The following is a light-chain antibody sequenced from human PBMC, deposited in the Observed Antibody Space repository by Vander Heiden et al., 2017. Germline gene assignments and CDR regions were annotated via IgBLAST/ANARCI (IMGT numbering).Light chain of an antibody. V-gene: IGKV1-39*01. CDR2: GAS. Sequence: DIQMTQSPSSLSASVGDRVTITCRASQTISSYLNWYQQKPGKAPKLLIYGASSLQRGVPSRFSGSGSGTDFTRTISSLQPEDFATYYCQESYSSPTFGQGTKVEIK. J-gene: IGKJ1*01. CDR3: QESYSSPT. CDR1: QTISSY.